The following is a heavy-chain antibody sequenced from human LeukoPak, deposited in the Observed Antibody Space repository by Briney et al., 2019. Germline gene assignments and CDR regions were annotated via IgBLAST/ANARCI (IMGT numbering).Heavy chain of an antibody. D-gene: IGHD3-3*01. V-gene: IGHV5-51*01. CDR3: ARHEVGGDSSSGYEYYYYMDV. Sequence: GESVKISCKASGYTFTNYWIGWVRQMPGKGLEWMAMIYPDDSDTKYSPSFQGQVTISVDESINTAYLQWSSLKASDTAIYYCARHEVGGDSSSGYEYYYYMDVWGKGTAVTVSS. CDR1: GYTFTNYW. J-gene: IGHJ6*03. CDR2: IYPDDSDT.